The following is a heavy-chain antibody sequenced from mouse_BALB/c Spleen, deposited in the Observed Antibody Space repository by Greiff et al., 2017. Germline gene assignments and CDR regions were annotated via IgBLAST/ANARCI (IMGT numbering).Heavy chain of an antibody. CDR3: AREGYYGSSYD. CDR2: ISSGGST. CDR1: GFTFSSYA. Sequence: EVKVEESGGGLVKPGGSLKLSCAASGFTFSSYAMSWVRQTPEKRLEWVASISSGGSTYYPDSVKGRFTISRDNARNILYLQMSSPRSEDTAMYYCAREGYYGSSYDWGQGTTLTVSS. V-gene: IGHV5-6-5*01. D-gene: IGHD1-1*01. J-gene: IGHJ2*01.